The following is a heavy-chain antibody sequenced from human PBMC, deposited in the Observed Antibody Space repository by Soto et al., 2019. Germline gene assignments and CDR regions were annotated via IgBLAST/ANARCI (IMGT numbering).Heavy chain of an antibody. CDR3: ARDEVWGTPRFYFRF. CDR1: GFTFSSYG. D-gene: IGHD3-16*01. J-gene: IGHJ4*02. Sequence: QVQPRESGGGVGQPGRSLRISCEASGFTFSSYGMHWVRQAPGKGLEWVAVIWQDGTTEEYAESVKGRFKISRDDSKKMVFLELNNLQAEDTAVYYCARDEVWGTPRFYFRFWGQGIRVIVSS. CDR2: IWQDGTTE. V-gene: IGHV3-33*01.